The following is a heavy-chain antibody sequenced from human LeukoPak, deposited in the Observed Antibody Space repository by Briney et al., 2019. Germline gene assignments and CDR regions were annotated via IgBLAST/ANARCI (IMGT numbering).Heavy chain of an antibody. J-gene: IGHJ4*02. V-gene: IGHV4-61*02. Sequence: SETLSLTCTVSGGSISSGSYYWSWIRQPAGKGLEWIGRVYTSGSTNYNPSLKSRVTISVDTSKNQFSLKLSSVTAADTAVYYCARAGVAGRDYWGQGTLVTVSS. CDR1: GGSISSGSYY. CDR2: VYTSGST. CDR3: ARAGVAGRDY. D-gene: IGHD6-19*01.